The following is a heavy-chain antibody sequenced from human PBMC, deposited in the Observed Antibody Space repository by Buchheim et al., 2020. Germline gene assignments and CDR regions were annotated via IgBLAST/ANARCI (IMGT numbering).Heavy chain of an antibody. Sequence: EVQMLESGGDLVQPGGSLRLSCAASGFTFSNFGMNWVRQAPGKGLEWVSAISHSGVSTFYAHSVKGRFTISRDNSKNILYLQMISLRVEDAAIYYCAIEYYSGTSAHWGQGTL. CDR1: GFTFSNFG. CDR2: ISHSGVST. V-gene: IGHV3-23*01. J-gene: IGHJ4*02. CDR3: AIEYYSGTSAH. D-gene: IGHD2/OR15-2a*01.